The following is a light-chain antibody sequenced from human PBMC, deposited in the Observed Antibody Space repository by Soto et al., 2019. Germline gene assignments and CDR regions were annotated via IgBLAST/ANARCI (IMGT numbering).Light chain of an antibody. CDR2: EVS. J-gene: IGLJ1*01. CDR1: SSDVGAYNS. V-gene: IGLV2-14*01. CDR3: SSYRSSSTYV. Sequence: QSALTQPASVSGSPGQSITISCTGTSSDVGAYNSVSWYQQYPGKAPKLMMYEVSNRPSGVSDRFSGSKSGNTASLTISGLQTGDEADYYCSSYRSSSTYVFGTGNKLTVL.